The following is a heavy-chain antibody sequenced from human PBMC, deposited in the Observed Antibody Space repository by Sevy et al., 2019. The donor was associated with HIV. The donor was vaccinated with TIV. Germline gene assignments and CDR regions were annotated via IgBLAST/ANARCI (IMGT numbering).Heavy chain of an antibody. J-gene: IGHJ6*02. CDR1: GFTFSSYS. Sequence: GGSLRLSCAASGFTFSSYSMNWVRQAPGKGLEWVSSISSSSSYIYYADSVKGRFTISRDNAKNSLYLQMNSLRADDTAVYYCARGIYYYYGMDVWGQGTTVTVSS. V-gene: IGHV3-21*01. CDR3: ARGIYYYYGMDV. CDR2: ISSSSSYI.